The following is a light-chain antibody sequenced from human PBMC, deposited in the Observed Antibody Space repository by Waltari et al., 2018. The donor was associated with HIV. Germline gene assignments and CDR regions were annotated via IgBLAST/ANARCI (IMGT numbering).Light chain of an antibody. J-gene: IGLJ2*01. CDR3: SSYTSRSVV. CDR1: SSDVGGYNY. CDR2: EVS. Sequence: QSALTQPASVSGSPGQSITISCTGTSSDVGGYNYVSWYQQHPGKAPKLMIYEVSNRPSGVSNPFSGSKSGNTASLTISGLQAEDEADYYCSSYTSRSVVFGGGTKLTVL. V-gene: IGLV2-14*01.